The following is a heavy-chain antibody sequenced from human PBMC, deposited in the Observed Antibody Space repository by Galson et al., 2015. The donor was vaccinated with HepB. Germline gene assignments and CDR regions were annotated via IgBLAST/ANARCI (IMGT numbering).Heavy chain of an antibody. CDR2: INPNSGGT. J-gene: IGHJ5*02. V-gene: IGHV1-2*02. Sequence: SVKVSCKASGYTFTGYYMHWVRQAPGQGLEWMGWINPNSGGTNYAQKFQGRVTMTRDTSISTAYMELSRLRSDDTAVYYCARDRRIAARPGYWFDPWGQGTLVTVSS. CDR1: GYTFTGYY. D-gene: IGHD6-6*01. CDR3: ARDRRIAARPGYWFDP.